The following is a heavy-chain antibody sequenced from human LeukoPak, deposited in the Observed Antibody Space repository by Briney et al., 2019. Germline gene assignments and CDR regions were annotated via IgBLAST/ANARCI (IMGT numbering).Heavy chain of an antibody. CDR3: ARDSLVGSTTPVFDY. Sequence: ASVKVSCKASGYTFNSYGISWVRQAPGQGLEWMGWISAYNGNTNYAQKLQGRATMTTDTSTSTAYMELRSLRSDDTAVYYCARDSLVGSTTPVFDYWGQGTLVTVSS. D-gene: IGHD1-26*01. CDR1: GYTFNSYG. V-gene: IGHV1-18*01. J-gene: IGHJ4*02. CDR2: ISAYNGNT.